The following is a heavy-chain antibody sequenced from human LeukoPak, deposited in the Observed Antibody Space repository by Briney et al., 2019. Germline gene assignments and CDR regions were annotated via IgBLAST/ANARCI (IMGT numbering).Heavy chain of an antibody. CDR1: GFTFSSYS. D-gene: IGHD4-17*01. J-gene: IGHJ4*02. CDR3: ARAHYGDYFDY. Sequence: GGSLRLSCAASGFTFSSYSMNSVRQAPGKGLESVPSISSSSYIYYADSVKGRFTISRDNAKNSLYLQMNSLRAEDTAVYYCARAHYGDYFDYWGQGTLVTVSS. CDR2: ISSSSYI. V-gene: IGHV3-21*01.